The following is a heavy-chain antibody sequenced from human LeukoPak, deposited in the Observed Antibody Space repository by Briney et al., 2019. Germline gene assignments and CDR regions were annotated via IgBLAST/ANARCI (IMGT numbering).Heavy chain of an antibody. D-gene: IGHD7-27*01. Sequence: ASVKVSCKASGYTFTGYYMHWVRPAPGQGLEWMGWVNPNGGGTNYAQKFQGRVTMTRDTSISTSYMELSRLRSDDTAVYYCARIRDNWGYDCWGQGTLVTVSS. J-gene: IGHJ4*02. CDR2: VNPNGGGT. CDR3: ARIRDNWGYDC. CDR1: GYTFTGYY. V-gene: IGHV1-2*02.